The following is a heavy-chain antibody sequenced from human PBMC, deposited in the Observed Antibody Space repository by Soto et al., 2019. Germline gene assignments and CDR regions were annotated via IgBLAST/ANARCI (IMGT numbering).Heavy chain of an antibody. CDR3: ARYGYNFDAFDI. CDR2: ISSSSSYI. Sequence: EVQLVESGGGLVKPGGSLRLSCAASGFTFSSYSMNWVRQAPGKGLEWVSSISSSSSYIYYADSVKGRFTISRDNAKNSLYLQMNSLRAEDTAVYYCARYGYNFDAFDIWGQWTMVTVSS. V-gene: IGHV3-21*01. CDR1: GFTFSSYS. J-gene: IGHJ3*02. D-gene: IGHD5-12*01.